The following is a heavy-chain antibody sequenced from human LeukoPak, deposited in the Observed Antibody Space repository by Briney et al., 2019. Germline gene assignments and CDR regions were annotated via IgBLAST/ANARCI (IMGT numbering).Heavy chain of an antibody. CDR3: ARAPYGDNGYTAEVADY. CDR1: GFTFSSYG. D-gene: IGHD3-16*01. J-gene: IGHJ4*02. CDR2: ISGSGDNT. V-gene: IGHV3-23*01. Sequence: GGTLRLSCAASGFTFSSYGMSWVRQAPGKGLKWVSAISGSGDNTHYSDSVKGRFTISRDNSKNTLYLQMNSLRAEDTAVYYCARAPYGDNGYTAEVADYRGQGTLVTVSS.